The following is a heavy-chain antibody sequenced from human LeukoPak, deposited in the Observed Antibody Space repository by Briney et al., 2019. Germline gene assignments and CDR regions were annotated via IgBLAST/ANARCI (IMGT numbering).Heavy chain of an antibody. D-gene: IGHD2-21*02. J-gene: IGHJ3*02. V-gene: IGHV1-2*02. Sequence: ASVKVSCKASGYTFTGYYMHWVRQAPGQGLEWMGWINPNSGDTNYAQKFPGRVTMTRDTSISTAYMELSRLRSDDTAVYYCASIVVVTARYAFDIWGQGTMVTVSS. CDR3: ASIVVVTARYAFDI. CDR2: INPNSGDT. CDR1: GYTFTGYY.